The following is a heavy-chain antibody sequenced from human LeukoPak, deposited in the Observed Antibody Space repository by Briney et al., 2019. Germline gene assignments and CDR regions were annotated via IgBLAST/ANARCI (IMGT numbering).Heavy chain of an antibody. CDR3: ARGLVLTYYYFES. CDR1: GYTVSSNY. V-gene: IGHV3-66*01. CDR2: ILGGGGT. D-gene: IGHD2-8*02. J-gene: IGHJ4*02. Sequence: GGALRLSCAASGYTVSSNYMTWVRQAPGKGLEWVSVILGGGGTYYADSVKGRFTISRDNSKNTLYLQMNSLRAEDTAVYYCARGLVLTYYYFESWGQGTLVTVSS.